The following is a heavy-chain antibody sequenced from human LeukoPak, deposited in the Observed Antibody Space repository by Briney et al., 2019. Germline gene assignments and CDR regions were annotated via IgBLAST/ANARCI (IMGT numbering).Heavy chain of an antibody. D-gene: IGHD3-3*01. Sequence: ASVKVSCKASGYTFTSYDINWVRQATGQGLEWMGWMNPNSGNTGYAQKFQGRVTMTRNTSISTAYMELSSLRSEGTAVYYCARGLWYYDFWSGYFAGGDYWGQGTLVTVSS. CDR3: ARGLWYYDFWSGYFAGGDY. CDR1: GYTFTSYD. V-gene: IGHV1-8*01. J-gene: IGHJ4*02. CDR2: MNPNSGNT.